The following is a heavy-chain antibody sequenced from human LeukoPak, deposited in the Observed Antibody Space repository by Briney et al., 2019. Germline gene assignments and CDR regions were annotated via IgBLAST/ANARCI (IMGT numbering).Heavy chain of an antibody. V-gene: IGHV1-69*04. CDR2: IIPILGIA. J-gene: IGHJ4*02. Sequence: GASVKVSCKASGGTFSSYAISWVRQAPGQGLEWMGRIIPILGIANYAQKFQGRVTITADKSTSTAYMELSSLRSEDTAVYYCARPSYGYCSGGSCYGFDYWGQGTLATVSS. D-gene: IGHD2-15*01. CDR3: ARPSYGYCSGGSCYGFDY. CDR1: GGTFSSYA.